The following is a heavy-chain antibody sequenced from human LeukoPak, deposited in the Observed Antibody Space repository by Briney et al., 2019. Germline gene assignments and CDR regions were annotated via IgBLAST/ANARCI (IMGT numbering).Heavy chain of an antibody. CDR3: ARDIKALDAFDM. J-gene: IGHJ3*02. V-gene: IGHV3-53*01. CDR2: IYSAGNT. CDR1: GFTVSSNY. Sequence: QSGGSLRLSCAASGFTVSSNYMSWVRQAPGKGLEWVSVIYSAGNTYYADSVKGRFTISRDNSKNTLYLQMNTLRAEDTAVYYCARDIKALDAFDMWGQGTMVTVSS. D-gene: IGHD3-10*01.